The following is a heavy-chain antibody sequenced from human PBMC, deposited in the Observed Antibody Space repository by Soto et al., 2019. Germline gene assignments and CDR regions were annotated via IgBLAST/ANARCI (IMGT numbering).Heavy chain of an antibody. V-gene: IGHV1-46*03. J-gene: IGHJ4*02. CDR1: GYTFTSYY. D-gene: IGHD3-3*01. CDR3: ARAQITIFGAPPLYYFDY. Sequence: ASVKVSCKASGYTFTSYYMHWVRQAPGQGLEWMGTINLSGGSTSYAQKFQGRVTMTKDTSTSTAYMELSSLRSEDTAVYYCARAQITIFGAPPLYYFDYWGQGTLVTVSS. CDR2: INLSGGST.